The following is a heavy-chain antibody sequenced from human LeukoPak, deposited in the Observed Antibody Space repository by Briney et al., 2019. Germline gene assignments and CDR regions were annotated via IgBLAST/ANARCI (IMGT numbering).Heavy chain of an antibody. CDR3: ARALESLYYYYYYMDV. J-gene: IGHJ6*03. CDR1: GGSISSSSYY. CDR2: IYYSGST. V-gene: IGHV4-39*01. D-gene: IGHD1-1*01. Sequence: PSETLSLTCTVSGGSISSSSYYWGWIRQPPGKGLEWIGSIYYSGSTYYNPSLKSRVTISVDTSKNQFSLKLSSVTAADTAVYYCARALESLYYYYYYMDVWGKGTTVTVSS.